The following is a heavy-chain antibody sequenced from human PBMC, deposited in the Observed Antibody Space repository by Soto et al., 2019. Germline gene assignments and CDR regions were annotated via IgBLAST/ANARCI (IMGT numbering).Heavy chain of an antibody. CDR2: TNEGSGNT. V-gene: IGHV1-3*01. D-gene: IGHD3-3*01. CDR3: AQDDRSVSGVVTLDH. CDR1: GYSFKNYA. Sequence: GASVKVSCKATGYSFKNYAVHWVRQAPGQRLEWMGFTNEGSGNTRFSQEFQGRISITRDTSASTVYLDLSSLTSEDTAIYYCAQDDRSVSGVVTLDHWGPGTLVTVSS. J-gene: IGHJ4*02.